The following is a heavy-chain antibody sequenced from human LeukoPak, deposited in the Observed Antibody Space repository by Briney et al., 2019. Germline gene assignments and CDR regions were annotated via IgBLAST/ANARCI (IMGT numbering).Heavy chain of an antibody. J-gene: IGHJ4*02. CDR1: GGSISSYY. D-gene: IGHD5-24*01. V-gene: IGHV4-59*01. CDR3: ARAGDGYNRFDY. Sequence: SETLSLTCTVSGGSISSYYRSWIRQPPGKGLEWIGYIYYSGSTNYNPSLKSRVTISIDTSKNQFSLNLRSVTAADTAVYYCARAGDGYNRFDYWGQGTLVTVSS. CDR2: IYYSGST.